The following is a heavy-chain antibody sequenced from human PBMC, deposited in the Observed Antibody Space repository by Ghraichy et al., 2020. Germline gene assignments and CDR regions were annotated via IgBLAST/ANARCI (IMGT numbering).Heavy chain of an antibody. CDR3: AKDLNACSGSRCYSRADFDY. CDR2: ISGSGGST. Sequence: GGSLRLSCAVSGFTFSSYAMSWVRQAPGKGLEWVSSISGSGGSTYYADSVQGRFTISRDNSKNTLYLHMNSLRAEDTAVYYCAKDLNACSGSRCYSRADFDYWGQGTLVTVSS. V-gene: IGHV3-23*01. J-gene: IGHJ4*02. D-gene: IGHD2-15*01. CDR1: GFTFSSYA.